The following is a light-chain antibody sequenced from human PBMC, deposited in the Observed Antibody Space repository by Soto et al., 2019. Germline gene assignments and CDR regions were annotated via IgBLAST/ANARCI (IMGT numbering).Light chain of an antibody. CDR3: QQYGSSPPIT. Sequence: IVVTQSPATLSVSPGERATLSCRTSQSVSSNLAWYQQKRGQAPRLLIYGASSRATGIPDRFSGSGSGTDFTLTISRLEPEDFAVYYCQQYGSSPPITFGQGTRLEIK. CDR2: GAS. CDR1: QSVSSN. V-gene: IGKV3-20*01. J-gene: IGKJ5*01.